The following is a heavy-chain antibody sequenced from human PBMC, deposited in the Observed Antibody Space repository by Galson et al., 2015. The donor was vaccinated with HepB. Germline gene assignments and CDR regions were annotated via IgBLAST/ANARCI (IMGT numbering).Heavy chain of an antibody. CDR3: ARMDDEVWLNGRDV. J-gene: IGHJ6*02. D-gene: IGHD3-16*01. Sequence: SVKVSCKASGYTFSDYYMHWVRQAPGQGLEWMGWVHPNSGTTSYAQKFHGRVTMTRDTSISTAYMELSSLRADDTAVYYCARMDDEVWLNGRDVWGQGTTVTVSS. V-gene: IGHV1-2*02. CDR2: VHPNSGTT. CDR1: GYTFSDYY.